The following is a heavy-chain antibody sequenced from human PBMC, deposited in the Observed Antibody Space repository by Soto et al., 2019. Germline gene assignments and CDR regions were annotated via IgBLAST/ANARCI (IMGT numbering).Heavy chain of an antibody. CDR1: GGSISSSSYY. CDR2: IYYSGST. J-gene: IGHJ6*02. D-gene: IGHD5-12*01. Sequence: SSETLSLTCTVSGGSISSSSYYWGWIRQTPGKGLEWIGSIYYSGSTYYNPSLKSRVTISVDTSKNQFSLKLSSVTAADTAVYYCARINSGYDYLYYYYGMDVWGQGTTVTVSS. CDR3: ARINSGYDYLYYYYGMDV. V-gene: IGHV4-39*01.